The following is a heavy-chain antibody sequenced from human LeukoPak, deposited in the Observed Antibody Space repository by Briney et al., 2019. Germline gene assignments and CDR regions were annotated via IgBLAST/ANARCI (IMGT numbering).Heavy chain of an antibody. CDR1: GFTFSSYE. CDR2: ISSSSSYT. D-gene: IGHD2-2*03. Sequence: GGSLRLSCAASGFTFSSYEMNWIRQAPGKGLEWVSYISSSSSYTNYADSVKGRFTISRDNAKNSLYLQMNSLRAEDTAVYYCARANTLDIVVVPAALDPWGQGTLVTVSS. V-gene: IGHV3-11*05. J-gene: IGHJ5*02. CDR3: ARANTLDIVVVPAALDP.